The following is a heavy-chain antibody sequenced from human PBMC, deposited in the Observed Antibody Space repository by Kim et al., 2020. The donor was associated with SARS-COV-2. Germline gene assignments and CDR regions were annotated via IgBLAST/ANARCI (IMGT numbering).Heavy chain of an antibody. V-gene: IGHV3-30-3*01. CDR3: KRGAKTSGRRGVFGI. Sequence: GGSLRLSCAASGFTFSSSVMHWVRQAPGKGLEWVAGVSHDGTNEHYPDSAKGRFTISRDKSKNTLFLQMDSLRGEDTAMYDCKRGAKTSGRRGVFGIGG. J-gene: IGHJ3*02. D-gene: IGHD1-26*01. CDR2: VSHDGTNE. CDR1: GFTFSSSV.